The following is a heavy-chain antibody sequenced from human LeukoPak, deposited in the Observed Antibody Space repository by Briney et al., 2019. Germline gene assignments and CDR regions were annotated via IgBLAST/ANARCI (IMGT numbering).Heavy chain of an antibody. D-gene: IGHD6-19*01. Sequence: GGSLRLSCAASGFTFTDAWMSWVRQAPGKGLEWVGLIKPTTNGGTTDYAAPVKGRFAIARDDSKNTLYLQINSLKTEDTAVYYCTPWHHSSGWYPFDSWGQGTLVTVSS. CDR1: GFTFTDAW. V-gene: IGHV3-15*01. J-gene: IGHJ4*02. CDR2: IKPTTNGGTT. CDR3: TPWHHSSGWYPFDS.